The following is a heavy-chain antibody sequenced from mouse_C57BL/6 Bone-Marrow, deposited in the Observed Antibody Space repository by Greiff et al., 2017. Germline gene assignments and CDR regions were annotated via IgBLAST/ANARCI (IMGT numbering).Heavy chain of an antibody. CDR3: ARRGDGNYEGVDY. V-gene: IGHV2-9-1*01. D-gene: IGHD2-1*01. Sequence: VKLVESGPGLVAPSQSLSITCTVSGFSLTSYAISWVRQPPGKGLEWLGVIWTGGGTNYNSALKSRLSISKDNSKSQVFVKMNSLQTDDTARYYCARRGDGNYEGVDYWGQGTSVTVSS. J-gene: IGHJ4*01. CDR2: IWTGGGT. CDR1: GFSLTSYA.